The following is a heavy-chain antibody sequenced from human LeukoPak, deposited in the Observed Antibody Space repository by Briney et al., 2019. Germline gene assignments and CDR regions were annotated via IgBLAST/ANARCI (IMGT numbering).Heavy chain of an antibody. CDR1: GGSISSGDYY. V-gene: IGHV4-30-4*08. CDR2: IYYSGST. D-gene: IGHD6-13*01. Sequence: PSQTLSLTCTVFGGSISSGDYYWSWIRQPPGKGLEWIGYIYYSGSTYYNPSLKSRVTISVDTSKNQFSLKLSSVTAADTAVYYCARDYSSSWYEWFDPWGQGTLVTVSP. J-gene: IGHJ5*02. CDR3: ARDYSSSWYEWFDP.